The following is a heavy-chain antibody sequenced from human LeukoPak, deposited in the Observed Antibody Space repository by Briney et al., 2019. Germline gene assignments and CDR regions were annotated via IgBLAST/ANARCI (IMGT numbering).Heavy chain of an antibody. CDR1: GGSISSYY. CDR2: IYYSGST. J-gene: IGHJ6*02. V-gene: IGHV4-59*01. CDR3: AGLRFLEWLETYCYGMDV. D-gene: IGHD3-3*01. Sequence: SETLSLTCTVSGGSISSYYWSWIRQPPGKGLEWIGYIYYSGSTNYNPSLKSRVTISVDTSKNQFSLKLSSVTAADTAVYYCAGLRFLEWLETYCYGMDVWGQGTTVTVSS.